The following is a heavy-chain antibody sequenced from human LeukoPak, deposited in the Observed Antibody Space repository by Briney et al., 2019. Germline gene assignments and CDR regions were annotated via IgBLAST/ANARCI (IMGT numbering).Heavy chain of an antibody. V-gene: IGHV5-51*01. CDR3: ARRSTVFRGVLEEAFDY. CDR1: GNSFNNHF. D-gene: IGHD3-10*01. J-gene: IGHJ4*02. CDR2: IYPGDSET. Sequence: GESLKISCKGSGNSFNNHFIGWVRQMPGKGLEWMGIIYPGDSETRYSPSFEGLVTISADKSISTVYLQWSSLEASDTAMYYCARRSTVFRGVLEEAFDYWGQGTLVTVSS.